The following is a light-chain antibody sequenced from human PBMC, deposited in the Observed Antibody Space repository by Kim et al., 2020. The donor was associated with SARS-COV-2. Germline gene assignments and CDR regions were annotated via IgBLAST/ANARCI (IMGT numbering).Light chain of an antibody. V-gene: IGLV3-21*01. Sequence: APGRTDTCSCGGNNLVARSVHWYQQQPGPAPALVMYYNNDRPSGIPERFSASTSGNTATLTISRVEAGDEADYFCQVWDGDTEHVVFGGGTQLTVL. CDR1: NLVARS. CDR3: QVWDGDTEHVV. J-gene: IGLJ2*01. CDR2: YNN.